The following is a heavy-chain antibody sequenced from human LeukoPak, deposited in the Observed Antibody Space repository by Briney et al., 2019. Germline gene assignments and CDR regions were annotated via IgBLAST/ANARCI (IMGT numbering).Heavy chain of an antibody. CDR1: GGTFSSYA. CDR3: ARARVGALVYFDY. D-gene: IGHD1-26*01. V-gene: IGHV1-69*04. J-gene: IGHJ4*02. Sequence: GSSVKVSCKASGGTFSSYAISWERQAPGQGLEWMGRIIPILGIANYAQKFQGRVTITADKSTSTAYMELSSLRSEDTAVYYCARARVGALVYFDYWGQGTLVTVSS. CDR2: IIPILGIA.